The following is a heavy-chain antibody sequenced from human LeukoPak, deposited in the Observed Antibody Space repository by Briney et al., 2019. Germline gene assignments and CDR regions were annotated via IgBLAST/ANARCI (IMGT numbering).Heavy chain of an antibody. CDR1: GGTFSSYA. J-gene: IGHJ4*02. Sequence: ASVKVSCKASGGTFSSYAISWVRQAPGQGLEWMGRIIPILGIANYAQKFQGRVTITADKSTSTAYMELSSLRSEDTAVYYCARCPWHYDFWSGYPYYFDYWGQGTLVTVSS. CDR2: IIPILGIA. D-gene: IGHD3-3*01. V-gene: IGHV1-69*04. CDR3: ARCPWHYDFWSGYPYYFDY.